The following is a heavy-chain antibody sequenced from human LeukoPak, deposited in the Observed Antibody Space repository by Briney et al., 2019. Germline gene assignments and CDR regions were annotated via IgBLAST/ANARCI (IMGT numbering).Heavy chain of an antibody. CDR1: GYTFTGYY. D-gene: IGHD3-22*01. CDR3: ARDRAPKGCYDSSGYSH. J-gene: IGHJ4*02. Sequence: ASVKVSCKASGYTFTGYYMHWVRQAPGQGLEWMGWINPNGGGTNYAQKFQGRVTMTRDTSISTAYMELSRLRSDDTAVYYCARDRAPKGCYDSSGYSHWGQGTLVTVSS. CDR2: INPNGGGT. V-gene: IGHV1-2*02.